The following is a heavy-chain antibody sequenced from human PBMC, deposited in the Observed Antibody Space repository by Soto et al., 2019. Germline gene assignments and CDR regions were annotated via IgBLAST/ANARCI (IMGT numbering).Heavy chain of an antibody. CDR3: AKRKGFGSFDS. Sequence: GPLRLSFAASGFPFSSYAMHLVRQTPGKGLEWVSTISASGAGTYYVDSVKGRLTISRDNSKNTLYLEMHSLRADDAAIYYCAKRKGFGSFDSWGQGTLVTVSS. J-gene: IGHJ4*02. CDR1: GFPFSSYA. D-gene: IGHD3-10*01. V-gene: IGHV3-23*01. CDR2: ISASGAGT.